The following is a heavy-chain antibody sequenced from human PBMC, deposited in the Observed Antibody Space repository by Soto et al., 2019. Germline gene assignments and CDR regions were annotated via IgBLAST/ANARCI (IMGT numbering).Heavy chain of an antibody. D-gene: IGHD6-13*01. Sequence: AASVKVSCKASGYTFTSYAMHWVRQAPGQRLEWMGWINAGNGNTKYSQKFQGRVTITRDTSASTAYMELSSLRSEDTAVYYCAREGWLIADDAFDIWGQGTMVTVSS. CDR3: AREGWLIADDAFDI. J-gene: IGHJ3*02. CDR1: GYTFTSYA. V-gene: IGHV1-3*01. CDR2: INAGNGNT.